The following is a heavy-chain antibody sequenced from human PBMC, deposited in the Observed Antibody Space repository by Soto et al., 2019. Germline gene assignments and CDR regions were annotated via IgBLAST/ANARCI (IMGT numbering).Heavy chain of an antibody. CDR2: IYYSGET. Sequence: QVQLQESGPGLVKPSETLSLTCTVSGDSISRYYWSWIRLSPGKGLEWIGYIYYSGETNYNPSVKSRVTISVDRTKNQFSLKPSSVTAADTAVYYCARDQGGEFLKGSGMDVWGKGTTVTVSS. V-gene: IGHV4-59*01. CDR1: GDSISRYY. CDR3: ARDQGGEFLKGSGMDV. J-gene: IGHJ6*04. D-gene: IGHD3-10*01.